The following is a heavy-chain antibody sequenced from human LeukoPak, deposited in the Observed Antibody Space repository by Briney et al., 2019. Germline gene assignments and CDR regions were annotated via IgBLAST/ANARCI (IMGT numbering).Heavy chain of an antibody. Sequence: GGTLRLSCAASGFTFSSYGMSWVRQAPGKGLEWVSAISGSGGSTYYADSVKGRFTISRDNSKNTLYLQMNSLRAEDTAVYYCAKDGNWARFEDWGQGTLVTVSS. CDR3: AKDGNWARFED. V-gene: IGHV3-23*01. D-gene: IGHD7-27*01. CDR2: ISGSGGST. J-gene: IGHJ4*02. CDR1: GFTFSSYG.